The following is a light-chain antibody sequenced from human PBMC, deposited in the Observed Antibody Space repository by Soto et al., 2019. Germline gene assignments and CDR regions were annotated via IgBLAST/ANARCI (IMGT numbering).Light chain of an antibody. Sequence: QSVLTQPPSVSGAPGQRVTISCTGSSSNIRSGYDVHWYQQLPGTAPKLLIYGNSNRPSGVPDRFSGSKSGTSASLAITGLQAEDEADYYCQSYDSSRSGPVVFGGGTKLTVL. CDR1: SSNIRSGYD. J-gene: IGLJ2*01. V-gene: IGLV1-40*01. CDR3: QSYDSSRSGPVV. CDR2: GNS.